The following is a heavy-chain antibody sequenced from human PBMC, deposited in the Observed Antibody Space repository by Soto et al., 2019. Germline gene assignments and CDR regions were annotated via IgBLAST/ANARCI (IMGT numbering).Heavy chain of an antibody. Sequence: SETLSLTCTVSGGSISSYYWSWIRQPPGKGLEWIGYIYYSGSTNYNPSLKSRVTISVDTSKNQFSLKLSSVTAADTAVYYCARDLNSGWYAYFQHWGQGTLVTVSS. CDR3: ARDLNSGWYAYFQH. V-gene: IGHV4-59*01. CDR2: IYYSGST. CDR1: GGSISSYY. J-gene: IGHJ1*01. D-gene: IGHD6-19*01.